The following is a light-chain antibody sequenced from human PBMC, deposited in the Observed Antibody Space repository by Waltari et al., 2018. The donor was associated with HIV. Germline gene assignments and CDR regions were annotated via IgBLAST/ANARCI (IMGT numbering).Light chain of an antibody. V-gene: IGLV3-21*02. CDR2: DDT. CDR1: TIGSKS. J-gene: IGLJ3*02. CDR3: QVWDSSSDHPV. Sequence: SYVLTQPPSVSVAPGQTARITCGGNTIGSKSVHWYQQKPGQAPVLVVCDDTDRPAGVPERFSGSKSGNTATLSVSRVEAGDEADYYCQVWDSSSDHPVFGGGTQLTVL.